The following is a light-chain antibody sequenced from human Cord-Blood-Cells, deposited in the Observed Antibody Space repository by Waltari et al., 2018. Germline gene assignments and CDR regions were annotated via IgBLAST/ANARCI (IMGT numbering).Light chain of an antibody. V-gene: IGKV1-8*01. CDR1: QGISSY. J-gene: IGKJ1*01. CDR3: QQYYSYLTWT. CDR2: AAS. Sequence: TQSTWGLSASTGDRVTITCRASQGISSYLAWYQQKPGKAPKLLIYAASTLQSGFPSRFSGSGSGTDFTLTISCLQSEDFATYYCQQYYSYLTWTFGQGTKVEIK.